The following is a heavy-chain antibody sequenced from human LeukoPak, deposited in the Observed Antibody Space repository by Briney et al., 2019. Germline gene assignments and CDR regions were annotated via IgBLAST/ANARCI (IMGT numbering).Heavy chain of an antibody. CDR3: AKSYSSGWFMGDNWFDP. CDR1: GFTFGSYA. D-gene: IGHD6-19*01. J-gene: IGHJ5*02. CDR2: ISGSGGST. V-gene: IGHV3-23*01. Sequence: GGSLRLSCAASGFTFGSYAMSWVRQAPGKGLEWVSAISGSGGSTYYADSVKGRFTIPRDNSKNTLYLQMNSLRAEDTAVYYCAKSYSSGWFMGDNWFDPWGQGTLVTVSS.